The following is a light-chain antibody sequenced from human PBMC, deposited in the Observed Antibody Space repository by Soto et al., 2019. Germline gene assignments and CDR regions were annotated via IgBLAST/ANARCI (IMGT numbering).Light chain of an antibody. CDR2: AAS. Sequence: DIQMTQSPSSLSASVGARVTITCEASRDISNHLNWYQHKPGEAPKLLIYAASNLETGVPSRFNGRGSGTDFTFTINTLQPEDIAIYYCQHYGSLPFIFGQGTTLEIK. V-gene: IGKV1-33*01. CDR3: QHYGSLPFI. J-gene: IGKJ2*01. CDR1: RDISNH.